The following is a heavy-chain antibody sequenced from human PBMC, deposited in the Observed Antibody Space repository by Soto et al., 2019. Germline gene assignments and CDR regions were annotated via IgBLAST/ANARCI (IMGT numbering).Heavy chain of an antibody. Sequence: EVQLVESGGGLVQPGGSLRLSCAASGFTFSSYWMSWVRQAPGKGLEWVANIKQDGSEKYYVDSVKGRFTISRDNAKNSLYLQMNSLRAEDTAVYYCARDMSDYDSSGYLYWGQGTLVTVSS. CDR1: GFTFSSYW. CDR3: ARDMSDYDSSGYLY. D-gene: IGHD3-22*01. CDR2: IKQDGSEK. J-gene: IGHJ4*02. V-gene: IGHV3-7*03.